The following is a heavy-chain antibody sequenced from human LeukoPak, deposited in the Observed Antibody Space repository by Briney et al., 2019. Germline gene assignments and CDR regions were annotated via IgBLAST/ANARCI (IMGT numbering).Heavy chain of an antibody. Sequence: ASVKVSCKASGYTFTGYYMHWVRQAPEQGLEWMGWINPNSGGTNYAQKFQGRVTMTRDTSISTAYMELSRLRSDDPAVYYCARDRKVRGVRSFDYWGQGTLVTVSS. CDR2: INPNSGGT. J-gene: IGHJ4*02. D-gene: IGHD3-10*01. CDR1: GYTFTGYY. V-gene: IGHV1-2*02. CDR3: ARDRKVRGVRSFDY.